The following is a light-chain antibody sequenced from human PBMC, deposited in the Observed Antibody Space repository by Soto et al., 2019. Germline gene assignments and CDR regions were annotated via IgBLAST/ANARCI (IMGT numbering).Light chain of an antibody. V-gene: IGLV1-44*01. J-gene: IGLJ1*01. Sequence: QSVLTQPPAASGTPGQRFTISVSGTSSNIGRNTVISYQLVPGTAPKPLLFGNDQRPSGVPARFSGSKSGTPASLAVSGLQSEDEADYYCATWDDSLNAVVFGTGTKVTVL. CDR2: GND. CDR1: SSNIGRNT. CDR3: ATWDDSLNAVV.